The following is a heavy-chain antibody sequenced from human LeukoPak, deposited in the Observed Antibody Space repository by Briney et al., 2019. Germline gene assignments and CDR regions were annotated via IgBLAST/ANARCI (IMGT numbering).Heavy chain of an antibody. CDR1: GGSISSYY. Sequence: SETLSLTCTVSGGSISSYYWSWIRQPPGKGLEWIGYIYYSGSTNYNPSLKSRVTISVDTSKNQFSLNLSSVTAADTALYYCARMEYYYDSSGYPHSYYVMDVWGKGPRSPSPQ. D-gene: IGHD3-22*01. V-gene: IGHV4-59*08. CDR2: IYYSGST. CDR3: ARMEYYYDSSGYPHSYYVMDV. J-gene: IGHJ6*01.